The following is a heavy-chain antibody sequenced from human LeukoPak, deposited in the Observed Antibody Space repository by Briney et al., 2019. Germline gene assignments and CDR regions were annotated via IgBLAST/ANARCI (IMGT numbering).Heavy chain of an antibody. Sequence: PGGSLRLSCAASGFTFSSYGMHWVRQAPGKGLEWVAFIRYDGSNKYYADSVKGRFTISRDNSKNTLYLQMNSLRAEDTAVYYCAKGGSYYYYYMDVWGKGTTVTVSS. CDR2: IRYDGSNK. CDR3: AKGGSYYYYYMDV. V-gene: IGHV3-30*02. CDR1: GFTFSSYG. J-gene: IGHJ6*03. D-gene: IGHD3-10*01.